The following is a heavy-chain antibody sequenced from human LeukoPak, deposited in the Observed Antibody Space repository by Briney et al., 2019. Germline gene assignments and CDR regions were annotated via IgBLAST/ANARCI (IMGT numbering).Heavy chain of an antibody. V-gene: IGHV1-69*01. CDR3: ARDLGPPRSFDP. CDR1: GVTFSTYV. D-gene: IGHD1-14*01. Sequence: GSSVKVSCKASGVTFSTYVISWVRQAPGQGLEWMGGIIPIFGSANYAQKFQGRVTITADESTSTAYMELSSLRSEDTAVYYCARDLGPPRSFDPWGQGTLVTVSS. CDR2: IIPIFGSA. J-gene: IGHJ5*02.